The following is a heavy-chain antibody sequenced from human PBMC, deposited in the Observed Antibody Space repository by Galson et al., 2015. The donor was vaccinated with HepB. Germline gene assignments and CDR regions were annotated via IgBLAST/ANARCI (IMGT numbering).Heavy chain of an antibody. D-gene: IGHD3-22*01. CDR1: GFTFSSYS. J-gene: IGHJ4*02. Sequence: SLRLSCAASGFTFSSYSMNWVRQAPGKGLEWVSSISSSSYIYYADSEKGRFTISRDNAKNSLYLQMNSLRAEDTAVYYCARDYYYDSSGYYPYYFDYWGQGTLVTVSS. CDR3: ARDYYYDSSGYYPYYFDY. CDR2: ISSSSYI. V-gene: IGHV3-21*01.